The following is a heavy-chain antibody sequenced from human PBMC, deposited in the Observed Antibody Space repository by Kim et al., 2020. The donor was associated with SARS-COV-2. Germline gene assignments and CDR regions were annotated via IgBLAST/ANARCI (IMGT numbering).Heavy chain of an antibody. J-gene: IGHJ5*02. V-gene: IGHV1-46*01. CDR1: GYTFTSYY. CDR3: AREFVRDILTGYYRREGWFDP. Sequence: ASVKVSCKASGYTFTSYYMHWVRQAPGQGLEWMGIINPSGGSTSYAQKFQGRVTMTRDTSTSTVYMELSSLRSEDTAVYYCAREFVRDILTGYYRREGWFDPWGQGTLVTVSS. CDR2: INPSGGST. D-gene: IGHD3-9*01.